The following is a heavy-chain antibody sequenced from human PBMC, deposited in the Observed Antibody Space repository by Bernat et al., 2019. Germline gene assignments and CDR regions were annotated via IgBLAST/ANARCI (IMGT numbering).Heavy chain of an antibody. Sequence: QLQLQESGSGLVKPSQTLSLTCAVSGGSISSGGYSWSWIRQPPGKGLEWIGYIYHSGSTYYNPSLKSRGTISVDRSKNQFSLKLSSVTAADTAVYYCARVKGPYYDSSGYPDYWGQGTLVTVSS. V-gene: IGHV4-30-2*01. J-gene: IGHJ4*02. CDR1: GGSISSGGYS. CDR2: IYHSGST. D-gene: IGHD3-22*01. CDR3: ARVKGPYYDSSGYPDY.